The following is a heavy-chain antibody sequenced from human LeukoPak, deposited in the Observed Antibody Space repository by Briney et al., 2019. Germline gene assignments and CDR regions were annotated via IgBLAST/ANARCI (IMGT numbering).Heavy chain of an antibody. CDR3: ARDRDQSYDFWSGYLGYYYYYMDV. J-gene: IGHJ6*03. D-gene: IGHD3-3*01. CDR2: ISAYNGNT. V-gene: IGHV1-18*01. Sequence: GASVKVSCKASGYTFTSSGISWVRQAPGQGLEWMGWISAYNGNTNYAQKLQGRVTMTTDTSTSTAYMELRSLRSDDTAVYYCARDRDQSYDFWSGYLGYYYYYMDVWGKGTTVTVSS. CDR1: GYTFTSSG.